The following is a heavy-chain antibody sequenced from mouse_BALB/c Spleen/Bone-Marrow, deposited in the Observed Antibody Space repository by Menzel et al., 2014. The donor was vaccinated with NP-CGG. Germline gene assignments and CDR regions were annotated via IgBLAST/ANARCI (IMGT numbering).Heavy chain of an antibody. D-gene: IGHD2-4*01. Sequence: QVQLQQSGAELVKPGASVKLSCKASGYTFTGYWMHWVKQRPGQGLEWIGEINPSNGRTNYNEKFKSMATLTVDKSSSTAYMQLSSPTSEDSAVYYCARDYDGYYAMDYWGQGTSVTVSS. CDR2: INPSNGRT. J-gene: IGHJ4*01. CDR1: GYTFTGYW. V-gene: IGHV1S81*02. CDR3: ARDYDGYYAMDY.